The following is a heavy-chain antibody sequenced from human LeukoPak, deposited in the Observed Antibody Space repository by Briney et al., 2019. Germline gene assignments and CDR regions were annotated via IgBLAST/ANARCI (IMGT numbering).Heavy chain of an antibody. J-gene: IGHJ3*01. CDR1: GGSISSSDYY. CDR2: IYYYGNT. D-gene: IGHD2-21*01. Sequence: PSETLFLTCTVSGGSISSSDYYWGWIRQPPGTGLEWIANIYYYGNTYYNPSLRSRAAISEDPSKNQFSLKLTSVTAADTALYYCAREAYRGGAFDVWGLGTMVTVSS. V-gene: IGHV4-39*01. CDR3: AREAYRGGAFDV.